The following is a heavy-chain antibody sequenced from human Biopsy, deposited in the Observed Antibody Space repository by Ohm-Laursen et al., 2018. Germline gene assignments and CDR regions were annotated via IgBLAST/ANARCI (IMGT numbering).Heavy chain of an antibody. D-gene: IGHD3-16*01. CDR1: GFTFGDAW. CDR3: STGGGDFYYNGMDV. Sequence: SLRLSCAASGFTFGDAWMGWIRQAPGKGLEWVGRIKSKFDGETTDYAAPVKGRFIISRDDSKSTLFLQMNGLKVEDTGVYFCSTGGGDFYYNGMDVWGQGTTVTVSS. J-gene: IGHJ6*02. CDR2: IKSKFDGETT. V-gene: IGHV3-15*01.